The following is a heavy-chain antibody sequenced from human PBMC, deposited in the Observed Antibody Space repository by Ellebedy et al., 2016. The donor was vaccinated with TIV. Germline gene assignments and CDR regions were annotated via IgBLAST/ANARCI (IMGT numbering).Heavy chain of an antibody. D-gene: IGHD5-18*01. CDR3: AGGGPDYTYGFIGA. Sequence: PGGSLRLSCAVSGFPFSTHTMSWVRQAPGKGLEWASIISYSGYTTFYADSVKGRFTISRDNSKNTLYLQMNSLRAEDTASYYCAGGGPDYTYGFIGAWGQGTLVTVSS. V-gene: IGHV3-23*01. CDR2: ISYSGYTT. CDR1: GFPFSTHT. J-gene: IGHJ5*02.